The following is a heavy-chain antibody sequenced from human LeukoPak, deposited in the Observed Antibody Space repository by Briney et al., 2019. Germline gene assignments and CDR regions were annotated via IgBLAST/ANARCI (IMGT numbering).Heavy chain of an antibody. CDR3: ARTPVAGLFDY. CDR2: IIPILGIA. J-gene: IGHJ4*02. CDR1: GGTFSSYA. Sequence: SAKVSCKASGGTFSSYAISWVRQAPGQGLEWMGRIIPILGIANYAQKFQGRVTITADKSTSTAYMELSSLRSEDTAVYYCARTPVAGLFDYWGQGTLVTVSS. D-gene: IGHD6-19*01. V-gene: IGHV1-69*04.